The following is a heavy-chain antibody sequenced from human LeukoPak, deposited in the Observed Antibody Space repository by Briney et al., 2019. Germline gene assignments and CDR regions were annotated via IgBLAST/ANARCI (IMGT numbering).Heavy chain of an antibody. Sequence: PSETLSLTCTVSGGSISSYYWSWIRQPPGKGLEWMGYIYYSGSTNYNPSLKSRVTISVDTSKNQFSLKLSSVTAADTAVYYCARVGCSSTSCYDGWFDPWGQGTLVTVSS. CDR3: ARVGCSSTSCYDGWFDP. V-gene: IGHV4-59*01. D-gene: IGHD2-2*01. J-gene: IGHJ5*02. CDR2: IYYSGST. CDR1: GGSISSYY.